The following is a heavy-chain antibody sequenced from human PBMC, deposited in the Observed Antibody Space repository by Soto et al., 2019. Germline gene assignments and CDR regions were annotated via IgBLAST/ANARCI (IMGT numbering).Heavy chain of an antibody. CDR3: ATGLLVYCSGGSCYSDS. D-gene: IGHD2-15*01. CDR1: AYTFTNYA. J-gene: IGHJ4*02. V-gene: IGHV1-18*01. Sequence: QVQLVQFGAEVKKPGASVRVSCQTSAYTFTNYAVSWVRQAPGQGLEWMGWISGDNGNTIYAQKFQGRVTMTTDTSTRKAYVELRSLRPDDTAVYYCATGLLVYCSGGSCYSDSWGQGTLVSVSS. CDR2: ISGDNGNT.